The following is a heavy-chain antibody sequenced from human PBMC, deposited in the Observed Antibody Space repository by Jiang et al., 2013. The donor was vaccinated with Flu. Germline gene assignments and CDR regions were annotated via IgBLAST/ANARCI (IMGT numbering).Heavy chain of an antibody. CDR2: IYYGGST. D-gene: IGHD2-15*01. Sequence: PGLVKPSETLSLTCTVSGGSITSSSYYWGWIRQPPGKGLEWIGLIYYGGSTYYNPSLKSRVTISVDTSENQFSLKLTSVTAADTAVYYCARGAVVVVVVDAFDIWGQGTMVTVSS. CDR1: GGSITSSSYY. J-gene: IGHJ3*02. CDR3: ARGAVVVVVVDAFDI. V-gene: IGHV4-39*01.